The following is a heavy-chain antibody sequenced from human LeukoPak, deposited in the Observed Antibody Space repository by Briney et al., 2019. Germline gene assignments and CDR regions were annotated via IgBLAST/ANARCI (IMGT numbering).Heavy chain of an antibody. CDR3: ARWAHCSGTSCPFGY. Sequence: GGSLRLSCAASGFTFSSYWMSWVRQAPGKGLEWVANIKQDGSEKYYVDSVKGRFTISRDNAKNSLYLQMNSLRAEDTAVYYCARWAHCSGTSCPFGYWGQGTLVTVSS. CDR1: GFTFSSYW. CDR2: IKQDGSEK. V-gene: IGHV3-7*03. J-gene: IGHJ4*02. D-gene: IGHD2-2*01.